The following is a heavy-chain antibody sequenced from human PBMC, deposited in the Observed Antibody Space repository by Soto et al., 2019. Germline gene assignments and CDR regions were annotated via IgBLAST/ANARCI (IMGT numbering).Heavy chain of an antibody. CDR1: GGSFSGYY. Sequence: SETLSLTCAVYGGSFSGYYWSWIRQPPGKGLEWIGEINHTGSSYYNPSLKSRITVSVDTSKNQFSLNLTSVTAADTAVYYCARHGLTAYMAYYFDFWGQGTQVTVSS. CDR2: INHTGSS. D-gene: IGHD3-16*01. V-gene: IGHV4-34*01. J-gene: IGHJ4*02. CDR3: ARHGLTAYMAYYFDF.